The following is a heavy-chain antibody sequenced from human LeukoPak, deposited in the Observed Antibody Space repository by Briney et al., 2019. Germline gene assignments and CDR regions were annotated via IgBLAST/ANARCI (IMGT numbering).Heavy chain of an antibody. CDR1: GYTFTGYY. D-gene: IGHD5-18*01. Sequence: ASVKVSCKASGYTFTGYYMHWVRQAPGQGLEWMGWINPNSGGTNYAQKSQGRVTMTRDTSISTAYMELSRLRSDDTAVYYCARDRTTIQLWFVYQYYFDYWGQGTLVTVSS. CDR2: INPNSGGT. CDR3: ARDRTTIQLWFVYQYYFDY. J-gene: IGHJ4*02. V-gene: IGHV1-2*02.